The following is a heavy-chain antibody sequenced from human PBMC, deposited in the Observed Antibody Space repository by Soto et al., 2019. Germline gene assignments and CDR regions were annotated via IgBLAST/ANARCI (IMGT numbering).Heavy chain of an antibody. CDR1: GFTFSSYS. J-gene: IGHJ6*02. CDR2: ISSSSSYI. D-gene: IGHD2-15*01. CDR3: ARETRLPYCSGGSCYGRYYGMDV. V-gene: IGHV3-21*01. Sequence: PGESLKISCAASGFTFSSYSMNWVRQAPGKGLEWVSSISSSSSYIYYADSVKGRFTISRDNAKNSLYLQMKSLRAEDTAVYYCARETRLPYCSGGSCYGRYYGMDVWGQGPTVTVSS.